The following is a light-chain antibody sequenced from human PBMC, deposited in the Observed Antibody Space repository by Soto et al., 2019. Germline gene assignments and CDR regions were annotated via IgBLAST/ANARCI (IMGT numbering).Light chain of an antibody. J-gene: IGKJ5*01. V-gene: IGKV3D-20*02. Sequence: EIVLTQSPGTLSLSPGERATLSCRASQSISSNYLAWYQQKPGQAPRLLIYGASSRATGIPDRFSGSGSGTDFTLTISRLEPEDIAVYYCQQRSNWPPITFGQGTRLEIK. CDR1: QSISSNY. CDR2: GAS. CDR3: QQRSNWPPIT.